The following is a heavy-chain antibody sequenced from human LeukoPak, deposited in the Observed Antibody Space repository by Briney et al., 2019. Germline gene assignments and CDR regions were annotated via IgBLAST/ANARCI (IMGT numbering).Heavy chain of an antibody. CDR2: FDPEDGET. Sequence: GASVKVSCKVSGYTLTELSMHWVRQAPGKGLEWMGGFDPEDGETIYAQKFQGRVTMTEDTSTDTAYMELSSLRSEDTAVYYCATVPLHYDSSTGFDYWGQGTLVTVSS. CDR3: ATVPLHYDSSTGFDY. J-gene: IGHJ4*02. CDR1: GYTLTELS. D-gene: IGHD3-22*01. V-gene: IGHV1-24*01.